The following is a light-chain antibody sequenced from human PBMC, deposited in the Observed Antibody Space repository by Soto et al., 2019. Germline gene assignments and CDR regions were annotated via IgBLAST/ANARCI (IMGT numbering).Light chain of an antibody. CDR2: GAS. J-gene: IGKJ5*01. CDR1: QNIHTN. Sequence: IVRTQSPTTLSVSPGERSTRACGAVQNIHTNLAWYQQKPGQAPRLLFYGASTGATGVPARFSGSGSGTEFTLTINSLQAEDCAVYYCQKSYKWPSTFGQGTRLEIK. V-gene: IGKV3-15*01. CDR3: QKSYKWPST.